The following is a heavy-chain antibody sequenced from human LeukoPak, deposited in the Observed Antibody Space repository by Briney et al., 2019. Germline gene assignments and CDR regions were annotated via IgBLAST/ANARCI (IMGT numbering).Heavy chain of an antibody. CDR2: IKQDGSDK. D-gene: IGHD6-19*01. J-gene: IGHJ4*02. CDR3: ARDDYDSSGWYEGLDY. Sequence: GGSLRLSCAASGFTFSSYWMSWVRQAPGKGLEWVANIKQDGSDKYYVDSVKGRFTISRDNAKNSLSLQMNSLRAEDTAVYYCARDDYDSSGWYEGLDYWGQGTLVTVSS. V-gene: IGHV3-7*01. CDR1: GFTFSSYW.